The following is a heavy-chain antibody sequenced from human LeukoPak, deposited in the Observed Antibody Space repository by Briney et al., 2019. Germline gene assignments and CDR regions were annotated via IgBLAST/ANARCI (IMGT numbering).Heavy chain of an antibody. CDR2: IYPGDSDT. V-gene: IGHV5-51*01. D-gene: IGHD3-16*01. Sequence: GESLKISCKGSGYGFTSYWIGWVRQMPGKGLEWMGIIYPGDSDTRYSPSFQGQVTISADKSISTAYLQWSSLKASDTAMYYCARLRRMITFGGYYYGMDVWGQEATVTVSS. CDR1: GYGFTSYW. J-gene: IGHJ6*02. CDR3: ARLRRMITFGGYYYGMDV.